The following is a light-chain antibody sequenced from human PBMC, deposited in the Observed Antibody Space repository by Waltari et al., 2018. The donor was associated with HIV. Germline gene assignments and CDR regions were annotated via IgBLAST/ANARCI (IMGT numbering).Light chain of an antibody. Sequence: DIQMTQSPSSLSASVGDRVNIACRASQSISAHLNWYQQKPGKVPKLLIYAASSLQSGVPSRFSGSGSGTDFTLTISSLQPEDFATYYCQQSYSTPLSFGPGTKVEIK. CDR3: QQSYSTPLS. CDR2: AAS. V-gene: IGKV1-39*01. CDR1: QSISAH. J-gene: IGKJ3*01.